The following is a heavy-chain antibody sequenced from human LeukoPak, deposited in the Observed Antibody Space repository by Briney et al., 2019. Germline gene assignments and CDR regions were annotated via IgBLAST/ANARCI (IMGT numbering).Heavy chain of an antibody. D-gene: IGHD3-10*01. CDR2: IYPGDSDT. CDR1: GYSFTSYW. Sequence: GESLKISCKGSGYSFTSYWISWVRQMPGKGLEWMGIIYPGDSDTRYSPSFQGQVTISADKSISTAYLQWSSLKASDSAMYYCATNTMFRGIHAFDIWGQGTMVTVSS. V-gene: IGHV5-51*01. CDR3: ATNTMFRGIHAFDI. J-gene: IGHJ3*02.